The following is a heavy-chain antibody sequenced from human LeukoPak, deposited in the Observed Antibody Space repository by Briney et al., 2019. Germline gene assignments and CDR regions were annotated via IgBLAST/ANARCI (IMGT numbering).Heavy chain of an antibody. CDR3: AKEGDDFWSGYYTAYYFDY. Sequence: GGSLRLSCAASGFTFSSYSMNWVRQAPGKGLEWVSAISGSGGSTYYADSVKGRFTISRDNSKNTLYLQMNSLRAEDTAVYYCAKEGDDFWSGYYTAYYFDYWGQGTLVTVSS. J-gene: IGHJ4*02. CDR2: ISGSGGST. D-gene: IGHD3-3*01. V-gene: IGHV3-23*01. CDR1: GFTFSSYS.